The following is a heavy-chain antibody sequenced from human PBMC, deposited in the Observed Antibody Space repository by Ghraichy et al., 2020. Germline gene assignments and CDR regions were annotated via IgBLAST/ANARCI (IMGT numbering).Heavy chain of an antibody. CDR3: ARTRTYDFWSGYYPYYYYYYMDV. CDR1: GGSISSYY. J-gene: IGHJ6*03. CDR2: IYYSGST. V-gene: IGHV4-59*01. Sequence: SETLSLTCTVSGGSISSYYWSWIRQPPGKGLEWIGYIYYSGSTNYNPSLKSRVTISVDTSKNQFSLKLSSVTAADTAVYYCARTRTYDFWSGYYPYYYYYYMDVWGKGTTVTVSS. D-gene: IGHD3-3*01.